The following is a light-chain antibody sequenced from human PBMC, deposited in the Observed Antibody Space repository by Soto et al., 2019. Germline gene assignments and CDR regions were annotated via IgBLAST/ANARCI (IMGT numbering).Light chain of an antibody. CDR2: EVN. CDR3: SSFASTHTYV. J-gene: IGLJ1*01. Sequence: QSVLAQPASVSGSPGQSITISCTGTSSDVAFYNHVSWYQQHPGTAPKLLIYEVNNRPSGVSHRFSGSKSGNTASLTISGLQAEDEADYYCSSFASTHTYVFGTGTKVTVL. CDR1: SSDVAFYNH. V-gene: IGLV2-14*01.